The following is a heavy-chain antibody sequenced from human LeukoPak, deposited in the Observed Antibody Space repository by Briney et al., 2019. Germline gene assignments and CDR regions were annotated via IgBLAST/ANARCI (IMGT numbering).Heavy chain of an antibody. CDR1: GLTFSNYA. CDR2: ISDSGGST. Sequence: GGSLRLSCAASGLTFSNYAMSWVRQAPGKGLKWVSTISDSGGSTYYADSVKGRFTISRDNSKNTLYLQMNSLRAEDTAVYYCATRNHYDSSGYYYYYFDYWGQGTLVTVSS. J-gene: IGHJ4*02. V-gene: IGHV3-23*01. D-gene: IGHD3-22*01. CDR3: ATRNHYDSSGYYYYYFDY.